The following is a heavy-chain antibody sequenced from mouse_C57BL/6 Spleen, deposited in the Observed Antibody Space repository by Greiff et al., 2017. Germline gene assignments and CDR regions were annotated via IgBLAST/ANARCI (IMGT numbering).Heavy chain of an antibody. D-gene: IGHD1-1*01. CDR1: GYTFTSYW. J-gene: IGHJ4*01. CDR3: TPTTGAEEEYAMDY. Sequence: VQLQQSGTVLARPGASVKMSCKTSGYTFTSYWMHWVKQRPGQGLEWIGAIYPGNSDTSYNQKFKGKAKLTAVTSASTAYMELSSLTNEDSAVYYCTPTTGAEEEYAMDYWGQGTSVTVSS. V-gene: IGHV1-5*01. CDR2: IYPGNSDT.